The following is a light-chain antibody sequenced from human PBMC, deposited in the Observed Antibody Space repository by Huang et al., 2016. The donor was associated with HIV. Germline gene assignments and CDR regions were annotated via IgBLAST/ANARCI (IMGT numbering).Light chain of an antibody. J-gene: IGKJ1*01. V-gene: IGKV3-15*01. CDR1: PSVSSS. CDR2: GAS. Sequence: ETVMTQSPATLSVSPGGRATLSCRASPSVSSSLAWYQQKPGQAPRLLIYGASTRATGIPARFSGSGSGTDFTLTISSLQSEDFAVYYCQQYNNWPQTFGQGTKVEIK. CDR3: QQYNNWPQT.